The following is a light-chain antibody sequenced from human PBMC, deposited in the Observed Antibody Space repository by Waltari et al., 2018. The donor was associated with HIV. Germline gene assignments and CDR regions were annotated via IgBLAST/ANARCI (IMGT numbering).Light chain of an antibody. CDR3: SSYTTTTTVL. V-gene: IGLV2-14*01. CDR1: NSDVGGYNY. CDR2: EIT. Sequence: QSALTQPASVSGSPGPSITISCTGTNSDVGGYNYVSWYQQHPGKAPKLLIYEITNRPSGISNRFSGSKSGNTASMTISGLQAEDEADYYCSSYTTTTTVLFGGGTKLTVL. J-gene: IGLJ2*01.